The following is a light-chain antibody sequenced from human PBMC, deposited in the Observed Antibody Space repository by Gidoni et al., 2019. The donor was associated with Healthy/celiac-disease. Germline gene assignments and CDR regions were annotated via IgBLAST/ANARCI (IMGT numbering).Light chain of an antibody. V-gene: IGKV2-28*01. CDR2: KGS. CDR1: QSLLHSNGPNY. Sequence: IVMTQSPLSLPVTPGEPASISCRSSQSLLHSNGPNYMDWYLQKPGQSPQLLIYKGSNRATGVPDRISASGSGTDFILKSSTVEAEDVGAYYCMQALQSPRTFGQXTKVEIK. CDR3: MQALQSPRT. J-gene: IGKJ1*01.